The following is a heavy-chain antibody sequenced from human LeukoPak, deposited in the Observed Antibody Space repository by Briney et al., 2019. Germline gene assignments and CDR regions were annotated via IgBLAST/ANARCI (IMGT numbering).Heavy chain of an antibody. D-gene: IGHD6-13*01. CDR3: ARGGIAAAGTLFY. V-gene: IGHV4-4*02. CDR1: GGSISSSNW. J-gene: IGHJ4*02. Sequence: SETLSLTCAVSGGSISSSNWWSWVRQPPGKGLEWIGEIYHSGSTNYNPSLKSRVTISVDKSKNQFSLKLSSVTAADTAVYYCARGGIAAAGTLFYWGQGTLVTVSS. CDR2: IYHSGST.